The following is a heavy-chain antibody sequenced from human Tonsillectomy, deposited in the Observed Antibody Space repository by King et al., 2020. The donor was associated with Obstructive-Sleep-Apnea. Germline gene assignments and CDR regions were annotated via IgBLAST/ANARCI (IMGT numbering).Heavy chain of an antibody. J-gene: IGHJ4*02. V-gene: IGHV3-23*04. CDR2: SSGSGGSP. D-gene: IGHD3-3*01. Sequence: VQLVESGGGLVQPGGSLRLSCAASGFTFSSYAMSWVRQAPGKGREWVSASSGSGGSPYYADSVKGRFTISRDNSKNTLYLQMNCLRAEDTAVSYCAKDSRITSPFLWASDDWGQGTLVTVSS. CDR3: AKDSRITSPFLWASDD. CDR1: GFTFSSYA.